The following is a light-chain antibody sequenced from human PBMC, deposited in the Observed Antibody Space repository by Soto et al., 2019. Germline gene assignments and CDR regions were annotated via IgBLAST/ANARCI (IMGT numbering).Light chain of an antibody. J-gene: IGKJ1*01. V-gene: IGKV1-39*01. CDR3: QQYNDYWT. CDR2: AAS. CDR1: QSISTY. Sequence: DVQMTQSPSSLSAFLGDRVSITCRASQSISTYLNWYQQKPGKAPRLLIYAASSLESGVPSRFSGSGSGTEFTLTISSLQPDDFATYYCQQYNDYWTFGQGTKVDIK.